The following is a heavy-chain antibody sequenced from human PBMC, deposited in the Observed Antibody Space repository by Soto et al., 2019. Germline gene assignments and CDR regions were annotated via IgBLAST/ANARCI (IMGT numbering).Heavy chain of an antibody. D-gene: IGHD2-15*01. Sequence: KVSRSGAGYRIISYWISWVRKITGKGLEWMGRIDPSDSYTNYSPSFQGHVTISADKSISTAYLQWSSLKASDTAMYYCARPIKYCSGGSCYYYYYGMDVWGQGTTVTVSS. J-gene: IGHJ6*02. V-gene: IGHV5-10-1*01. CDR3: ARPIKYCSGGSCYYYYYGMDV. CDR1: GYRIISYW. CDR2: IDPSDSYT.